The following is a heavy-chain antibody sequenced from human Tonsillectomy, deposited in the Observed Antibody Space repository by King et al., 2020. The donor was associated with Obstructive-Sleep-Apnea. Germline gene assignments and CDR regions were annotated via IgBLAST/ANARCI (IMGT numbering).Heavy chain of an antibody. Sequence: VQLVESGGGLVQPGGSLRLSCAASGFTFSIYAMSWVRQAPGKGLEWVSAISGSGGSTYYADSVKGRFTIPRDNSKNTRYLQMNSLRAEDTAVYYCAKDRTLIAAEIDYWGQGTLVTVSS. D-gene: IGHD6-13*01. V-gene: IGHV3-23*04. CDR1: GFTFSIYA. J-gene: IGHJ4*02. CDR2: ISGSGGST. CDR3: AKDRTLIAAEIDY.